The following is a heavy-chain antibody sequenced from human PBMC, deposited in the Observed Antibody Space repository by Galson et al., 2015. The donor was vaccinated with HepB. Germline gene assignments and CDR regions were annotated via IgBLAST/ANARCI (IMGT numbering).Heavy chain of an antibody. CDR3: ARNSVWFGELLYYYYYMDV. D-gene: IGHD3-10*01. CDR1: GYTFTSYY. Sequence: SVKVSCKASGYTFTSYYMHLVRQAPGQGLEWMGIINPSGGSTSYAQKFQGRVTMTRDTSTSTVYMELSRLRSDDTAVYYCARNSVWFGELLYYYYYMDVWGKGTTVTVSS. CDR2: INPSGGST. J-gene: IGHJ6*03. V-gene: IGHV1-46*01.